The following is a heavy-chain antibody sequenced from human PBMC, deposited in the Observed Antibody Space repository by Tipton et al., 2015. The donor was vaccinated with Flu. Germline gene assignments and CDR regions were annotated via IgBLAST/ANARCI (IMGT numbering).Heavy chain of an antibody. J-gene: IGHJ4*01. CDR1: GGSFSAYY. V-gene: IGHV4-34*01. CDR3: ASKVANWGLWEPLEY. D-gene: IGHD7-27*01. Sequence: LRLSCAVYGGSFSAYYWGWIRQPPGKGLEWVGEINHSGTTNYNPSLTSRVTISADTSKKQFSLRLTSVTAADTAVYYCASKVANWGLWEPLEYWGHGTLVTVSS. CDR2: INHSGTT.